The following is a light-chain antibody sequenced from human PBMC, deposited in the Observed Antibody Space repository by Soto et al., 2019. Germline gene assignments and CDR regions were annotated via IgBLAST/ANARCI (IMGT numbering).Light chain of an antibody. V-gene: IGLV1-44*01. CDR1: SSNLGTNT. J-gene: IGLJ3*02. CDR2: NNN. Sequence: QSVLTQPPSASGTPGQRVTISCSGSSSNLGTNTVNWYQQLPGTAPKLLIYNNNQRPSGVPDRFSGSKSGTSASLAISGLQSEDEADYYCAAWDDSLNGVVFGGWTKVTVL. CDR3: AAWDDSLNGVV.